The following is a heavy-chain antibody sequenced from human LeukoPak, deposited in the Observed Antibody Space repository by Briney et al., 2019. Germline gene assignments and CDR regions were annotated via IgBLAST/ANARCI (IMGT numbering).Heavy chain of an antibody. CDR3: AKDIGWLQSYYYYMDV. CDR2: IRYDGSNK. V-gene: IGHV3-30*02. J-gene: IGHJ6*03. D-gene: IGHD5-24*01. Sequence: GGSLRLSCAASGFTFSSYGMHWVRQAPGKGLEWVAFIRYDGSNKYYADSVKGRFTISRDNSRNTLYLQMNSLRAEDTAVYYCAKDIGWLQSYYYYMDVWGKGTTVTISS. CDR1: GFTFSSYG.